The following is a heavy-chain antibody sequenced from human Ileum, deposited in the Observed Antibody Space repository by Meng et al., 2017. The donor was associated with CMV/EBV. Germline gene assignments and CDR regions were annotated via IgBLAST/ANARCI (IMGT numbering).Heavy chain of an antibody. CDR3: ARGAARPYY. V-gene: IGHV3-23*01. CDR1: GFMFSSFV. CDR2: INGRGTST. D-gene: IGHD6-6*01. Sequence: GESLKISCATSGFMFSSFVMGWVRQAPGKGLEWVSNINGRGTSTYYADSVTGRFTISRDSSKNTVYLQMNSLRPEDTATYYCARGAARPYYWGQGTLVTVSS. J-gene: IGHJ4*02.